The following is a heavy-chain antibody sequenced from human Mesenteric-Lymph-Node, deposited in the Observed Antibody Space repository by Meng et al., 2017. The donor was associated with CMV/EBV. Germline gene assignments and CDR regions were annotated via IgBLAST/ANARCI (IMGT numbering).Heavy chain of an antibody. CDR1: GDAVTSYG. J-gene: IGHJ4*02. CDR3: ARGWVSGGSYLDY. D-gene: IGHD1-26*01. CDR2: SSAYNGNT. Sequence: KASGDAVTSYGISWVRKGPGQGLEWMGWSSAYNGNTNYAQKLQGRVTMTTDTSTSTAYMELRSLRSDDTAVYYCARGWVSGGSYLDYWGQGTLVTVSS. V-gene: IGHV1-18*04.